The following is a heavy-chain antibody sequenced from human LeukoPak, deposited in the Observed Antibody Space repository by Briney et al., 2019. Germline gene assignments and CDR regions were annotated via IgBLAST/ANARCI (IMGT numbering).Heavy chain of an antibody. J-gene: IGHJ5*02. D-gene: IGHD3-9*01. CDR1: GFTFTTYW. Sequence: PGESLRLSCAASGFTFTTYWMNWVRQAPGKGLEWVSAISGSGGSTYYADSVKGRFTISRDNSKNTLYLQMNSLRAEDTAVYYCAKEALISVFSSNWFDPWGQGTLVTVSS. CDR3: AKEALISVFSSNWFDP. CDR2: ISGSGGST. V-gene: IGHV3-23*01.